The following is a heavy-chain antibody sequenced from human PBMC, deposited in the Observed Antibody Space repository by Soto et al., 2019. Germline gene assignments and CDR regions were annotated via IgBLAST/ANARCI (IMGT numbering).Heavy chain of an antibody. V-gene: IGHV3-21*06. J-gene: IGHJ4*02. CDR3: ARESEDFTSNFDY. CDR1: GFIFTRYS. Sequence: PGGSLRLSCAASGFIFTRYSMNWVRQAPGKGLEWVSSISSTTNYIYYGDSMKGRFTISRDNAKNSLYLDMNSLRAEDTAVYYCARESEDFTSNFDYWGQGTLVTGSS. CDR2: ISSTTNYI.